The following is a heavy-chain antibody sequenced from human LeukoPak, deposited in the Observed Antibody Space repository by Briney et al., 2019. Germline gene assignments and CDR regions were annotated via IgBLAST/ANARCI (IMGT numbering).Heavy chain of an antibody. CDR3: ARDQEAAMVMWFDP. V-gene: IGHV3-21*01. CDR1: GFTFSSYS. Sequence: RGSLRLSCAASGFTFSSYSMNWVRQAPGKGLEWVSSISSSSSYIYYADSVKGRFTISRDNAKNSLYLQMNSLRAEDTAVYYCARDQEAAMVMWFDPWGQGTLVTVSS. D-gene: IGHD2-2*01. CDR2: ISSSSSYI. J-gene: IGHJ5*02.